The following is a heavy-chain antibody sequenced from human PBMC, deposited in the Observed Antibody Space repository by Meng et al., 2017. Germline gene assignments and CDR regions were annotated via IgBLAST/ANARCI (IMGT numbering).Heavy chain of an antibody. D-gene: IGHD2-2*02. CDR2: INHSGST. CDR1: GGSLSGYY. Sequence: QVQLQQWGAGLLTPSETLSLTCAVYGGSLSGYYWIWFRQPPGKGLEWIGEINHSGSTNYNPSLKSRVTISVDTSKNQFSLKLSSVTAADTAVYYCARGRAGYCSSTSCYRFAWFDPWGQGTLVTVSS. V-gene: IGHV4-34*01. CDR3: ARGRAGYCSSTSCYRFAWFDP. J-gene: IGHJ5*02.